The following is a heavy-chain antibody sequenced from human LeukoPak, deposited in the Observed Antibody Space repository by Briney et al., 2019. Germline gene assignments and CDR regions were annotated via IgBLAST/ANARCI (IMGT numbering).Heavy chain of an antibody. CDR2: IIPIFGTA. Sequence: SVKVSCKASGGTFSSYAISWVRQAPGQGLEWMGGIIPIFGTANYAQKFQGRVTITADESTSTAYMELSSLRSEDTAVYCCASPGYSSGTYSDYWGQGTLVTVSS. V-gene: IGHV1-69*13. CDR1: GGTFSSYA. J-gene: IGHJ4*02. CDR3: ASPGYSSGTYSDY. D-gene: IGHD6-19*01.